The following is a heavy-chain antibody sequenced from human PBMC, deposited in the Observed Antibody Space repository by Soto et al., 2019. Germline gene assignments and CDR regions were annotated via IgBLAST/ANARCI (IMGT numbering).Heavy chain of an antibody. V-gene: IGHV3-21*01. J-gene: IGHJ4*02. CDR3: ASSITIFGVAPDY. Sequence: GGSLRLSCAASGLTFSSYAMSWVRQAPGKGLEWVSSISSSSSYIYYADSVKGRFTISRDNAKNSLYLQMNSLRAEDTAVYYCASSITIFGVAPDYWGQGTLVTVSS. CDR2: ISSSSSYI. D-gene: IGHD3-3*01. CDR1: GLTFSSYA.